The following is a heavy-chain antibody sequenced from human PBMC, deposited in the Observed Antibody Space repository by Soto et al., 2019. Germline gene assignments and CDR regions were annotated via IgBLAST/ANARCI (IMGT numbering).Heavy chain of an antibody. J-gene: IGHJ5*02. V-gene: IGHV6-1*01. CDR3: ARGLWFGESNWFDP. Sequence: TLSLTCAISGDSVSSNSAAWNWIRQSPSRGLEWLGRTYYRSKWYNDYAVSVKSRITINPDTSKNQFSLQLNSVTPEDTAVYYCARGLWFGESNWFDPWGQGTLVTVSS. CDR1: GDSVSSNSAA. D-gene: IGHD3-10*01. CDR2: TYYRSKWYN.